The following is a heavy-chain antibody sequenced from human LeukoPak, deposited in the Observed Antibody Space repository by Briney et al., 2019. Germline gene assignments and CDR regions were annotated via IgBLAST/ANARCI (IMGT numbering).Heavy chain of an antibody. V-gene: IGHV3-23*01. Sequence: GGSLRLSCAASGFTFSSYAMSWVRQAPGKGLEWVSAISGSGGSTYYADSVKGRFTISRDNSKNTLYLQMNSLRAEDTAVYYCAKDDRPYHYYDSSGHPFDYWGQGTLVTVSS. CDR2: ISGSGGST. CDR3: AKDDRPYHYYDSSGHPFDY. J-gene: IGHJ4*02. CDR1: GFTFSSYA. D-gene: IGHD3-22*01.